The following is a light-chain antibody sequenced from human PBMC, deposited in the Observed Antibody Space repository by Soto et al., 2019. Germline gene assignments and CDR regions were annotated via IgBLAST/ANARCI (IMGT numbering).Light chain of an antibody. J-gene: IGKJ1*01. CDR2: GAS. CDR1: QSVSSN. CDR3: QQYNNWIWT. Sequence: EIVMTQSPASLSVSPGERATLSCRASQSVSSNLAWYQQKPGQAPRLLIHGASARATGIPDRFSGSGSGTEFTLTISSLQSEAVAVYYCQQYNNWIWTFGQGTKVDIK. V-gene: IGKV3-15*01.